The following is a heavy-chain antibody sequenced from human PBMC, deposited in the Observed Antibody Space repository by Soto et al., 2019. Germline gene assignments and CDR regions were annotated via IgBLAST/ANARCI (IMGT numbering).Heavy chain of an antibody. D-gene: IGHD6-19*01. V-gene: IGHV4-31*01. CDR3: ARVYGSGWSYWYFDL. CDR2: IYYSGST. CDR1: GGSISSGGYY. Sequence: PSDTLSLTCSVSGGSISSGGYYWSWIRQHPGKGLEWIGYIYYSGSTYYNPSLKSLVTISVYTSKNQFSLKLSSVTAADTAVYYCARVYGSGWSYWYFDLWGRGTLVTVSS. J-gene: IGHJ2*01.